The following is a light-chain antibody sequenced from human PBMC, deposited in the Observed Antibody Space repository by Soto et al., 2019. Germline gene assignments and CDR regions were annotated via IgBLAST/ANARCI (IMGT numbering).Light chain of an antibody. CDR2: AAT. CDR3: QQGYNTFWT. CDR1: QGISNF. Sequence: DIQMTQSPSSLSASVGDRVTITCRASQGISNFLAWYQQKAGKAPKVLISAATKLQSGVPSRFTGGGSGTDFTLTISNLQPEDSATYYCQQGYNTFWTFGRGTKV. V-gene: IGKV1-39*01. J-gene: IGKJ1*01.